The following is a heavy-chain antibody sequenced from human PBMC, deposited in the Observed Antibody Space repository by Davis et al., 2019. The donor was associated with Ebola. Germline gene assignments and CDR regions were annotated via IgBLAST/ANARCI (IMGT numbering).Heavy chain of an antibody. CDR3: ARRNGVRGLTAGYYYGMDV. D-gene: IGHD3-10*01. Sequence: SETLSLTCAVYGGSFSGHYWSWIRQPPGKGLEWIGEINHSGSTNYDPSLKSRVTISVDTSKSQFSLKVSSVTAADTAVYYCARRNGVRGLTAGYYYGMDVWGQGTTVTVSS. CDR2: INHSGST. CDR1: GGSFSGHY. J-gene: IGHJ6*02. V-gene: IGHV4-34*01.